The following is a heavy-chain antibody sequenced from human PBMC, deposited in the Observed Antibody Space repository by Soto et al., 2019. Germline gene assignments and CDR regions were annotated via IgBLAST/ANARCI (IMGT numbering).Heavy chain of an antibody. CDR3: AREMDSSRWFDP. D-gene: IGHD6-13*01. CDR2: IYYSGST. J-gene: IGHJ5*02. Sequence: PSETLSLTCTVSGGSISSYYWSWIRQPPGKGLEWIGYIYYSGSTNYNPSLKSRVTISVDTSKNQFSLKLSSVTAADTAVYYCAREMDSSRWFDPWGQGTLVTVSS. V-gene: IGHV4-59*01. CDR1: GGSISSYY.